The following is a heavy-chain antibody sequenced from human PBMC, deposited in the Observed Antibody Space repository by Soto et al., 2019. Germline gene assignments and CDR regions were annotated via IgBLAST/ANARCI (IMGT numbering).Heavy chain of an antibody. V-gene: IGHV3-30*18. CDR2: ISYDGSNK. Sequence: AGGSLRLSCAASGFTFSSYGMHWVRQAPGKGLEWVAVISYDGSNKYYADSAKGRFTISRDNSKNTLYLQMNSLRAEDTAVYYCAKTSSSWSHYYYYYGMDVWGQGTTVTVSS. J-gene: IGHJ6*02. CDR1: GFTFSSYG. D-gene: IGHD6-13*01. CDR3: AKTSSSWSHYYYYYGMDV.